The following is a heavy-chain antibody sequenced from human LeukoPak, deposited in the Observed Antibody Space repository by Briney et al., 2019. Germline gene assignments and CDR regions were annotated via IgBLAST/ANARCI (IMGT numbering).Heavy chain of an antibody. CDR3: ASSGPGGWSLLRYYYYGMDV. CDR1: GGSISSYY. V-gene: IGHV4-59*01. CDR2: IYYSGST. D-gene: IGHD6-19*01. J-gene: IGHJ6*02. Sequence: PSETLSLTCTVSGGSISSYYWSWIRQPPGKGLEWIGYIYYSGSTNYNPSLRSRVTISVDTSKNQFSLKLSSVTAADTAVYYCASSGPGGWSLLRYYYYGMDVWGQGTTVTVSS.